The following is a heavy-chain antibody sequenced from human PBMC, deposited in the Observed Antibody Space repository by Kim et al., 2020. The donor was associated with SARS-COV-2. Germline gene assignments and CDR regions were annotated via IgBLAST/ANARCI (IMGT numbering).Heavy chain of an antibody. J-gene: IGHJ4*02. CDR3: AKDPYYDFWSGYYFDY. Sequence: WGSLRLSCAASGFTFSNYAMNWVRQAPGKGLEWVSAISGSGGSTYYADSVKGRFTISRDNSKNTLYLQMISLRAEDTAVYYCAKDPYYDFWSGYYFDYWGQGTLVTVAS. CDR2: ISGSGGST. D-gene: IGHD3-3*01. CDR1: GFTFSNYA. V-gene: IGHV3-23*01.